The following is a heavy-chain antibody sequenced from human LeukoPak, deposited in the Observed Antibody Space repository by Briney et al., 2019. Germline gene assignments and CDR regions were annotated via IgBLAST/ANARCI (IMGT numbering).Heavy chain of an antibody. CDR2: IKSKTDGGTT. Sequence: GGSLRLSCAASGFTFSNAWMSWVRQAPGKGLECVGRIKSKTDGGTTDYAAPVKGRFTISRDDSKNTLYLQMNSLKTEDTAVYYCTKDVTPVYGYSFDYWGQGTLVTVSS. CDR1: GFTFSNAW. V-gene: IGHV3-15*01. J-gene: IGHJ4*02. CDR3: TKDVTPVYGYSFDY. D-gene: IGHD5-18*01.